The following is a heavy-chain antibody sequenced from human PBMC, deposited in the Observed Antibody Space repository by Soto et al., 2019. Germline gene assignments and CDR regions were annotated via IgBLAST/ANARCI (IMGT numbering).Heavy chain of an antibody. CDR2: IYYSGST. CDR3: ARYYCTNGVCSSAWFDP. Sequence: SETLSLTCTVSGGSISSYYWSWIRQPPGKGLEWIGYIYYSGSTNYNPSLKSRVTISVDTSKNQFSLKLSSVTAADTAVYYCARYYCTNGVCSSAWFDPWGQGTLVTVSS. D-gene: IGHD2-8*01. V-gene: IGHV4-59*01. J-gene: IGHJ5*02. CDR1: GGSISSYY.